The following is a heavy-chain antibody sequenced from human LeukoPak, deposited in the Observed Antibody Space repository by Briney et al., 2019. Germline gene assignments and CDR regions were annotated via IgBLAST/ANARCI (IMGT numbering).Heavy chain of an antibody. CDR2: FDPEDGET. V-gene: IGHV1-24*01. CDR3: ATEGIAVAGTPY. D-gene: IGHD6-19*01. J-gene: IGHJ4*02. Sequence: GASVKLSCKVSGYTLTELSIHWVRQAPGKGLEWMGGFDPEDGETIYAQKFQGRVTMTEDTSTDTAYMELSSLRSEDTAVYYCATEGIAVAGTPYWGQGTLVTVSS. CDR1: GYTLTELS.